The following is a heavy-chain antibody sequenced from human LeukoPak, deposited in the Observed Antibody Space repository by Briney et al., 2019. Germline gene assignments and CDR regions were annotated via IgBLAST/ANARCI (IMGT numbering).Heavy chain of an antibody. D-gene: IGHD3-10*01. V-gene: IGHV3-9*01. CDR2: ISWISGNI. J-gene: IGHJ2*01. CDR1: GFTFGDYA. CDR3: ARDPRGAWYFDL. Sequence: GGSLRLSCAASGFTFGDYAMHWVRQGPGKGLEWVSGISWISGNIGYADSVKGRFTISRDNAKNSLYLQMNSLRAEDTAIYYCARDPRGAWYFDLWGRGTLVTVSS.